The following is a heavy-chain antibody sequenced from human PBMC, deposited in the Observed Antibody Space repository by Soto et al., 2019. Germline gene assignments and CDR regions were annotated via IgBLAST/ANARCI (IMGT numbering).Heavy chain of an antibody. J-gene: IGHJ5*02. CDR3: AKDSEYKLLSWLDP. CDR2: ISAGGGNT. V-gene: IGHV3-23*01. D-gene: IGHD1-1*01. CDR1: GFSFSTYA. Sequence: EVQLLEYGGGLVQPGGSLRLSCAASGFSFSTYAMSWVRQAPGKGLEWVSGISAGGGNTYYADSVRGRFTISRDNSKNTVDLKISSLRAEDTALYYCAKDSEYKLLSWLDPWGLGTLVTVSS.